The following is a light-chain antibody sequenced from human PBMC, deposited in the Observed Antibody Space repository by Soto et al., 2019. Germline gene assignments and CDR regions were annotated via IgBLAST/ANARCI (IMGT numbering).Light chain of an antibody. Sequence: QPVLTQPPSASASLGASVKLTCTLSSGHNSYAIAWHQKQPNKAPRCLMKLNSDGSHNRGDGIPDRFSGSSSGAERYLTISSLQSEDEGDYYCQAWGAGVEVVFGGGTQLTVL. V-gene: IGLV4-69*01. CDR1: SGHNSYA. CDR3: QAWGAGVEVV. J-gene: IGLJ2*01. CDR2: LNSDGSH.